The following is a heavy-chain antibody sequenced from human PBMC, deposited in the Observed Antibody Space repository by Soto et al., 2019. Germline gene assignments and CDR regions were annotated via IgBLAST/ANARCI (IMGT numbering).Heavy chain of an antibody. J-gene: IGHJ4*02. V-gene: IGHV3-74*01. Sequence: HPGGSLRLSCAASGFTFSDYWMHWVRQDPGKGLVWVSRIKTDGSITTCADSVKGRFTISRDNAKNTLYLQLNSLRAEDTAVYFCARECEGHSYGCPYDYWGQGTLVTVSS. D-gene: IGHD5-18*01. CDR3: ARECEGHSYGCPYDY. CDR1: GFTFSDYW. CDR2: IKTDGSIT.